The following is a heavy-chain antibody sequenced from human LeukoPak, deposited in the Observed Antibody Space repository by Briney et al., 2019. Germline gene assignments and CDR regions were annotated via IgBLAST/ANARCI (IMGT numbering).Heavy chain of an antibody. Sequence: GGSLRLSCAASGFTFSSYAMSWVRQAPGKGLEWVPAISGSGGSTYYADSVKGRFTISRDNSKNTLYLQMNSLRAEDTAVYYCAKDGLGYYDGMRDAFDIWGQGTMVTVSS. CDR3: AKDGLGYYDGMRDAFDI. CDR1: GFTFSSYA. V-gene: IGHV3-23*01. J-gene: IGHJ3*02. CDR2: ISGSGGST. D-gene: IGHD3-22*01.